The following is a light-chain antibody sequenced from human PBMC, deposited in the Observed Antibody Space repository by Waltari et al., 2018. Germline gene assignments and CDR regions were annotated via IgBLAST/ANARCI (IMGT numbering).Light chain of an antibody. CDR3: QQRSNWPRTA. CDR1: QSVSSY. Sequence: IVLTQSPATLSLSPGERATLPCRASQSVSSYLAWYQQKPGQAPRLLIYDASNRATGIPARFSGSGSGTDFTLTISSLEPEDFAVYYCQQRSNWPRTAFGQGTKLEIK. J-gene: IGKJ2*01. CDR2: DAS. V-gene: IGKV3-11*01.